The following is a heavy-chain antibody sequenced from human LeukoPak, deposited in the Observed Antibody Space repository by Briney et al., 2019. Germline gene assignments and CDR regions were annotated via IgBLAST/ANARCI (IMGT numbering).Heavy chain of an antibody. CDR3: ARGNYYDSSGYSESDY. CDR2: IDPSDSYT. Sequence: GESLKISCKGSGYSFSNYWISWVRQMPGKGLEWMGRIDPSDSYTNYSPSFQGHVTISADKSVSTAYLQWSSLKASDTAMYYCARGNYYDSSGYSESDYWGQGTLVTVSS. CDR1: GYSFSNYW. V-gene: IGHV5-10-1*01. J-gene: IGHJ4*02. D-gene: IGHD3-22*01.